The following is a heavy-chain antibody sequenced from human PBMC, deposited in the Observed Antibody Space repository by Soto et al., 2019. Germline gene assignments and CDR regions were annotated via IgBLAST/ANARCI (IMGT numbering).Heavy chain of an antibody. Sequence: QVQLQQWGAGLLKPSETLSLTCAVYGGSFSGYYWSWIRQPPGKGLEWIGEINHSGSTNYNPSLKSRVTISVDTSKNQFSLTLSSVTAADTAVYYCARGGPIHQGHDYGDPLYWGQGTLVTVSS. CDR2: INHSGST. J-gene: IGHJ4*02. V-gene: IGHV4-34*01. D-gene: IGHD4-17*01. CDR3: ARGGPIHQGHDYGDPLY. CDR1: GGSFSGYY.